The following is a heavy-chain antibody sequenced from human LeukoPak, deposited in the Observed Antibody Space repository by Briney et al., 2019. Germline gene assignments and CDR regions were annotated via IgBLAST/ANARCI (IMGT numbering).Heavy chain of an antibody. CDR1: GFTFSSYS. CDR3: ARTSGFYDSSGYIFDY. D-gene: IGHD3-22*01. CDR2: ISSSSSYI. V-gene: IGHV3-21*01. J-gene: IGHJ4*02. Sequence: GGSLRLSCAASGFTFSSYSMNWVRQAPGKGLEWVSSISSSSSYIYYADSVKGRFTISRDNAKNSLHLQMNSLRAEDTAVYYCARTSGFYDSSGYIFDYWGQGTLVTVSS.